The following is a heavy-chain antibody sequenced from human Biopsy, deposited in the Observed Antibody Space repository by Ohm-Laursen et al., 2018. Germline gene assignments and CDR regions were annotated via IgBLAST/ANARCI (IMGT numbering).Heavy chain of an antibody. CDR3: AKDLSVYYYYGIDV. J-gene: IGHJ6*02. V-gene: IGHV3-30*18. CDR2: ISYDQITK. D-gene: IGHD5/OR15-5a*01. CDR1: GFTLSNYG. Sequence: SLRLSCSASGFTLSNYGMHWVRLAPGKGLEWVAVISYDQITKHYADSVRGRFTISRDNSKNTLYLQENSLRAEDTAVYYCAKDLSVYYYYGIDVWGQGTTVTVSS.